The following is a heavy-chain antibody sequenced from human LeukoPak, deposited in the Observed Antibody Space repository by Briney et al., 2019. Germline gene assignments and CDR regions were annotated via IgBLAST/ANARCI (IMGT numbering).Heavy chain of an antibody. D-gene: IGHD3-9*01. CDR3: AREEDDLRYPFGY. CDR2: ISYDGSNK. CDR1: GFTFSSYA. V-gene: IGHV3-30-3*01. J-gene: IGHJ4*02. Sequence: GGSLRLSCAASGFTFSSYAMHWVRQAPGKGLEWVAVISYDGSNKYYADSVKGRFTISRDNSKNTLYLQMNSLRAEDTAVYYCAREEDDLRYPFGYWGQGTLVTVSS.